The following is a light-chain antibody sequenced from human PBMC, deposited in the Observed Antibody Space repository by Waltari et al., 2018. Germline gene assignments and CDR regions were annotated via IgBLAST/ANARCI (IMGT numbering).Light chain of an antibody. CDR2: EVS. Sequence: QSALTQPPSASGSPGPSVTIPCTGTSSDVGGYNYVSWSQPHPGKAPTLMVYEVSKRPSGVPDRFSGAKSGNTASLTVSGLQAEDEADYYCSSYAGSNNLGVFGGGTKLTVL. CDR1: SSDVGGYNY. V-gene: IGLV2-8*01. CDR3: SSYAGSNNLGV. J-gene: IGLJ3*02.